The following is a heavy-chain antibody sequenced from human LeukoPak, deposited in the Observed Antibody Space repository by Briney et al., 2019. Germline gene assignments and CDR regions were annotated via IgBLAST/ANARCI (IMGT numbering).Heavy chain of an antibody. CDR2: IYSGDST. D-gene: IGHD6-13*01. V-gene: IGHV3-66*02. CDR3: TKDQGYSSSWIDY. J-gene: IGHJ4*02. CDR1: GFSSTY. Sequence: LPGGSLRLSCVASGFSSTYTSWVRQAPGKGLEWVSVIYSGDSTYYADSVRGRFTISRDISKNTVYLQMNSLRPEDTAVYYCTKDQGYSSSWIDYWGQGTLVTVSS.